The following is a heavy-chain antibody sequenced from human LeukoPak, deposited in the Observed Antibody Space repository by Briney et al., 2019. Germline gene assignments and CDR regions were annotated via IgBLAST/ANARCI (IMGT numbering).Heavy chain of an antibody. CDR3: ARHPHIATLRGVIIPYIDY. CDR1: GYSISRGYL. D-gene: IGHD3-10*01. V-gene: IGHV4-38-2*01. CDR2: IFHSGST. J-gene: IGHJ4*02. Sequence: SETLSLTCAVSGYSISRGYLWGWTRQPPGKGLEWIGNIFHSGSTYYNPSLKSRVTISVDTSKNQFSLKLSSVTAADTGVYYCARHPHIATLRGVIIPYIDYWGQGSLVTVSS.